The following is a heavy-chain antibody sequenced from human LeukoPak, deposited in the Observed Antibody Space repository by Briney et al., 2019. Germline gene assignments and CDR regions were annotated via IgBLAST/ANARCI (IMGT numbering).Heavy chain of an antibody. J-gene: IGHJ4*02. V-gene: IGHV4-39*01. CDR1: GGSISSSSYY. CDR2: IYYSGST. Sequence: SETLSLTCTVSGGSISSSSYYWGWIRQPPGKGLEWIGSIYYSGSTYYNPSLKSRVTISVDPSKNQFSLKLSSVTAADAAVYYCARHFPGYSSAWYGFCDYWGQGTLVTVSS. CDR3: ARHFPGYSSAWYGFCDY. D-gene: IGHD6-19*01.